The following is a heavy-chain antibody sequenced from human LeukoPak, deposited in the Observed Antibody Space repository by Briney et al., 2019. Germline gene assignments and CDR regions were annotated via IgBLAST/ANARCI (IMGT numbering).Heavy chain of an antibody. CDR3: ARFVSSGWYDYYYYYMDV. CDR1: GFTFSSYW. Sequence: GGSLRLSCAASGFTFSSYWMSWVRQAPGKGLEWVANIKQDGSEKYYVDSVKGRFTISRDNAKNSLYLQMNSLRAEDTAVYYCARFVSSGWYDYYYYYMDVWGKGTTVTVSS. J-gene: IGHJ6*03. V-gene: IGHV3-7*01. D-gene: IGHD6-19*01. CDR2: IKQDGSEK.